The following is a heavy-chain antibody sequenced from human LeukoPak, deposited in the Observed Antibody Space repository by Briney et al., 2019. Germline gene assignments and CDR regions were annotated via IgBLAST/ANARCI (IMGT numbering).Heavy chain of an antibody. CDR3: VRETCSSASCFSSKYYYYYMDV. J-gene: IGHJ6*03. Sequence: GGSLRLFCAASGFTVTENYMSWVRQAPGKGLEWVSVIYTSGDTYYADSVKGRFTVSRDYPKNTLYLQMNGLRSEDTAVYYCVRETCSSASCFSSKYYYYYMDVWGKGTTVTVSS. CDR2: IYTSGDT. V-gene: IGHV3-66*03. D-gene: IGHD2-2*01. CDR1: GFTVTENY.